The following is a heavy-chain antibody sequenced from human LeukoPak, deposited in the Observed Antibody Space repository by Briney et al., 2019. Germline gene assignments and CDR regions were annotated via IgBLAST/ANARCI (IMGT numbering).Heavy chain of an antibody. CDR1: GGSISSYY. CDR3: ARRTGDKWYYYDSSGTRPNWFDP. CDR2: IYYSGST. V-gene: IGHV4-59*08. Sequence: SETLSLTCTVSGGSISSYYWSWIRQPPGKGLEWIGYIYYSGSTNYNPSLKSRVTISVDTSKNQSSLKLSSVTAADTAVYYCARRTGDKWYYYDSSGTRPNWFDPWGQGTLVTVSS. D-gene: IGHD3-22*01. J-gene: IGHJ5*02.